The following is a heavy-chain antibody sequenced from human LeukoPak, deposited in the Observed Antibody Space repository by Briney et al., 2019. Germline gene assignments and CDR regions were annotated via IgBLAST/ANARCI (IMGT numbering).Heavy chain of an antibody. D-gene: IGHD3-10*01. CDR2: IYYSGST. CDR3: ARLVYSMVRGVIITWFDH. Sequence: SETLSLTCTVSGGSSSSSSYYGRWIRQPPGKGLEWIGSIYYSGSTYYNPSLKSRVTISVDTSKNQFSLKLSSVTAADTAVYYCARLVYSMVRGVIITWFDHWGQGTLVTVSS. CDR1: GGSSSSSSYY. V-gene: IGHV4-39*01. J-gene: IGHJ5*02.